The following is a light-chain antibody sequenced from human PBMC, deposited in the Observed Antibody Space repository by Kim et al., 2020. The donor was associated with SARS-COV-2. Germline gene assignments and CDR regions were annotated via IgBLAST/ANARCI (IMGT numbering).Light chain of an antibody. Sequence: EIVLTQSPGTLSLSPGERAALSCRASQSVRSSYLAWYQQKPGQAPRLLIYRASSRATGIPDRFSGSGSGTDFTLTISRLEPEDFAVYYCQHYGNSLTFGQGTKVDIK. CDR2: RAS. CDR1: QSVRSSY. V-gene: IGKV3-20*01. CDR3: QHYGNSLT. J-gene: IGKJ1*01.